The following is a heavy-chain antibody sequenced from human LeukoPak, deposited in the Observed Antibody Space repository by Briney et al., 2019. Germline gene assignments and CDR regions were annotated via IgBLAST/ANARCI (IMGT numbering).Heavy chain of an antibody. CDR3: ARELDYYDSSGYYDY. Sequence: PGGSLRLSCAASGFTFSSYAMSWVRQAPGKGLEWVSAISGSGGSTYYADSVKGRFTISRDNSKNTLYLQMNSLRAEDTAVYYCARELDYYDSSGYYDYWGQGTLVTVSS. J-gene: IGHJ4*02. CDR2: ISGSGGST. V-gene: IGHV3-23*01. D-gene: IGHD3-22*01. CDR1: GFTFSSYA.